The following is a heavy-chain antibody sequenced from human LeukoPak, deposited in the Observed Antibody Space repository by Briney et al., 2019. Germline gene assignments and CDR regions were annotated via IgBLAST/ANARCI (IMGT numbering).Heavy chain of an antibody. V-gene: IGHV3-20*04. CDR1: GFTFDDYG. Sequence: PGRSLRLSCAASGFTFDDYGMSWVRQAPGKGLEWVSGINWNGGSTGYADSVKGRFTISRDNAKNSLYLQMNSLRAEDTALYYCARGPNYYYYMDVWGKGTTVTVSS. CDR3: ARGPNYYYYMDV. CDR2: INWNGGST. J-gene: IGHJ6*03.